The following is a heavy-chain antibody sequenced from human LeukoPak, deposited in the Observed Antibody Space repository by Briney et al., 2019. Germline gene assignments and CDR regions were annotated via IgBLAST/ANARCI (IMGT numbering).Heavy chain of an antibody. CDR3: AVGGYDILTGYKVDY. J-gene: IGHJ4*02. CDR1: GGSFSGQY. Sequence: SETLSLTCAVYGGSFSGQYWSWIRQPPGKGLEWIGEINHSGSTNYNPSLKSRVTISVDTSKNQFSLKLSSVTAADTAVYYCAVGGYDILTGYKVDYWGQGTLVTVSS. V-gene: IGHV4-34*01. CDR2: INHSGST. D-gene: IGHD3-9*01.